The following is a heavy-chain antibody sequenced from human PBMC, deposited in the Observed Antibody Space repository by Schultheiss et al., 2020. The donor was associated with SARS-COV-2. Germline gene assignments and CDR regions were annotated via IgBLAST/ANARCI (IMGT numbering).Heavy chain of an antibody. CDR2: INPNSGGT. V-gene: IGHV1-2*02. J-gene: IGHJ6*03. CDR1: GGTFSSYA. D-gene: IGHD2-2*01. CDR3: ARGTRDIVVVPAGDYYYYMDV. Sequence: ASVKVSCKASGGTFSSYAISWVRQAPGQGLEWMGWINPNSGGTNYAQKFQGRVTMTRDTSISTAYMELSRLRSDDTAVYYCARGTRDIVVVPAGDYYYYMDVWGKGTTVTVSS.